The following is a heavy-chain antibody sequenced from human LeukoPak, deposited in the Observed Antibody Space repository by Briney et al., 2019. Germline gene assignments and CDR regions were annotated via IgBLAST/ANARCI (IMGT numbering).Heavy chain of an antibody. Sequence: ASVKVSCKASGYTFTSYDINWVRQATGQGLEWMGWMNPNSGNTGYARKLQGRVTMTTDTSTSTAYMELRSLRSDDTAVYYCARPTVAGRRDWFDPWGQGTLVTVSS. V-gene: IGHV1-8*01. CDR2: MNPNSGNT. J-gene: IGHJ5*02. CDR3: ARPTVAGRRDWFDP. CDR1: GYTFTSYD. D-gene: IGHD6-19*01.